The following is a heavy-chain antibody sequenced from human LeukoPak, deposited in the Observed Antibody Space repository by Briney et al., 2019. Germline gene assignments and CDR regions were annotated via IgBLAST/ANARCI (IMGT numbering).Heavy chain of an antibody. D-gene: IGHD3-10*01. J-gene: IGHJ4*02. V-gene: IGHV4-4*07. Sequence: PSETLSLTCTVSGGSISSYYWSWIRQPAGKGLEWIGRIYTSGSTTYNPSLKSRVTMSVDTSKNQFSLKLSSVTAADTAVYYCARDLAYGSGMGYFDYWGQGTLVTVSS. CDR1: GGSISSYY. CDR2: IYTSGST. CDR3: ARDLAYGSGMGYFDY.